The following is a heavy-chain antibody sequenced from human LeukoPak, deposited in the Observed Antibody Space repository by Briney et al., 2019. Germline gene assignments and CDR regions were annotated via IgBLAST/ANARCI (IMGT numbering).Heavy chain of an antibody. CDR1: GFTLSNYR. CDR3: VRDGGVSGYDLLDY. Sequence: GGSLRLSCAASGFTLSNYRMNWVRQAPGKGLEWVAHINQDGSEEHYMDSAKARFTISRDNAKNSLSLQMNSLRAEDTAVYYCVRDGGVSGYDLLDYWGQGTLVTVSS. D-gene: IGHD5-12*01. J-gene: IGHJ4*02. V-gene: IGHV3-7*01. CDR2: INQDGSEE.